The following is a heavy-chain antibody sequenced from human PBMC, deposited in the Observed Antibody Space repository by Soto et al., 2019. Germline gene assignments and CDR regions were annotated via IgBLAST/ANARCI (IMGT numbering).Heavy chain of an antibody. CDR1: GGSFSGHS. CDR2: INHSGRV. D-gene: IGHD3-22*01. V-gene: IGHV4-34*01. J-gene: IGHJ5*01. CDR3: STSAYDTNGYYRFDP. Sequence: SETLSLTCAVYGGSFSGHSWTWIRQSPGKGLEWIGDINHSGRVNYSPSLKSRVTISLDTSKNQFSLTLSAVTAADTAMYYCSTSAYDTNGYYRFDPWGQGTLGTFAS.